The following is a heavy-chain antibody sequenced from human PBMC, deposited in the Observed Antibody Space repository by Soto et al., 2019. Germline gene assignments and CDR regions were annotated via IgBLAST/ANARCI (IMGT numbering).Heavy chain of an antibody. CDR1: GYTFTSYG. V-gene: IGHV1-18*01. D-gene: IGHD6-13*01. CDR3: ARESSRSCHDY. CDR2: ISAYNGNT. J-gene: IGHJ4*02. Sequence: QVQLVQSGAEVKKPGASVKVSCKASGYTFTSYGISWVRQAPGQGLEWMGWISAYNGNTNYAQKHQGRVTMTTDTSTSTAYSELRSMRSDDTAVYSCARESSRSCHDYWGQRTLVTVSS.